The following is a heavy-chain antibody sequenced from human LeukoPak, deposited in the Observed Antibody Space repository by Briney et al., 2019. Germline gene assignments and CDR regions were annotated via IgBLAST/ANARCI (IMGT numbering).Heavy chain of an antibody. D-gene: IGHD1-26*01. Sequence: GGSLRLSCAASGFTFSSYSMNWVRQAPGKGLEWVSSISSSSSYIYYADSVKGRFTISRDSAKNSLYLQMNSLRAEDTAVYYCARDPQRWELLYRDAFDIWGQGTMVTVSS. CDR1: GFTFSSYS. J-gene: IGHJ3*02. V-gene: IGHV3-21*01. CDR3: ARDPQRWELLYRDAFDI. CDR2: ISSSSSYI.